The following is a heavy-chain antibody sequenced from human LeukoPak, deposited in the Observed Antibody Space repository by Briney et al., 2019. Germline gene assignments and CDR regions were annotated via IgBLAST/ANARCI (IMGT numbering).Heavy chain of an antibody. CDR2: ISSSGGIT. Sequence: GGSLRLSCAASVFSFRSYAMTWVRQAPGKGLEWVSVISSSGGITFYRDSVKGRFTISRDNLKNTMSLQMNTLGADDTAVYYCVQQVIDHACWTGHSAWGQGTLVTVSS. CDR3: VQQVIDHACWTGHSA. D-gene: IGHD3/OR15-3a*01. J-gene: IGHJ4*02. V-gene: IGHV3-23*01. CDR1: VFSFRSYA.